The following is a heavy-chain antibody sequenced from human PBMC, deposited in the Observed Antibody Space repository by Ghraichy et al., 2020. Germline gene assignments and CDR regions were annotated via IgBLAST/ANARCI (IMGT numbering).Heavy chain of an antibody. CDR2: MNPNSGNT. Sequence: ASVKVSCKASGYTFTSYDINWVRQATGQGLEWMGWMNPNSGNTGYAQKFQGRVTMTRNTSISTAYMELSSLRSEDTAVYYCARGPGKSYYDYVWGSYYGHLPGDYWGQGTLVTVSS. V-gene: IGHV1-8*01. CDR1: GYTFTSYD. J-gene: IGHJ4*02. CDR3: ARGPGKSYYDYVWGSYYGHLPGDY. D-gene: IGHD3-16*01.